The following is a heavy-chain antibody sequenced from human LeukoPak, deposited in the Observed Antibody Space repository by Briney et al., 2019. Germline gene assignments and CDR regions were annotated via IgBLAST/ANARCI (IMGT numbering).Heavy chain of an antibody. CDR2: IYPGDSDT. V-gene: IGHV5-51*01. J-gene: IGHJ6*03. CDR1: GYSFTSYW. D-gene: IGHD3-10*01. CDR3: ARQRGIYGSGSYYNPPYYYYYMDV. Sequence: GESLKISCKGSGYSFTSYWIGWVRQMPGKGLEWMGIIYPGDSDTRYSPSFQGQVTISADKSISTAYLQWSSLKASDTAMYYCARQRGIYGSGSYYNPPYYYYYMDVWGKGTTVTVSS.